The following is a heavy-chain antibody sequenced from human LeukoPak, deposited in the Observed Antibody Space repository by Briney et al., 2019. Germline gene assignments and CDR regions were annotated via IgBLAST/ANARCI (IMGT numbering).Heavy chain of an antibody. D-gene: IGHD3-3*01. Sequence: ASVKVSCKTSGYTFSNYGISWVRQAPGQGLEWMGWSSYAQKFQDRVTMTTDSSTSTGYMELRSLTYDDTAVYYCARDRGTYYDFWSGYHYWGQGTLVTVSS. J-gene: IGHJ4*02. V-gene: IGHV1-18*01. CDR3: ARDRGTYYDFWSGYHY. CDR1: GYTFSNYG. CDR2: SS.